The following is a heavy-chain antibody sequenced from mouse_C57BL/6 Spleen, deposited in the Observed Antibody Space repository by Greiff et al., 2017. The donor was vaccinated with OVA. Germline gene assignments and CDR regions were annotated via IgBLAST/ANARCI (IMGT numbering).Heavy chain of an antibody. D-gene: IGHD2-3*01. V-gene: IGHV5-17*01. CDR3: ARPGDGYSNYYAMDY. Sequence: DVHLVESGGGLVKPGGSLKLSCAASGFTFSDYGMHWVRQAPEKGLEWVAYISSGSSTIYYADTVKGRFTISRDNAKNTLFLQMTSLRSEDTAMYYCARPGDGYSNYYAMDYWGQGTSVTVSS. J-gene: IGHJ4*01. CDR2: ISSGSSTI. CDR1: GFTFSDYG.